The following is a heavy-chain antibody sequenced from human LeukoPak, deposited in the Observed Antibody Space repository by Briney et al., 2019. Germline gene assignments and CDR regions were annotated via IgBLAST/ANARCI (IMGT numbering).Heavy chain of an antibody. J-gene: IGHJ4*02. CDR3: ARVGGIAAAGPPHFDY. CDR1: GGSISSYY. D-gene: IGHD6-13*01. CDR2: IFYSGGS. Sequence: SETLSLTCSVSGGSISSYYWTWIRQPPGKELEWIGYIFYSGGSNYNPSLKSRLTISVDTSKNQFSLKLSSVTAADTAVYYCARVGGIAAAGPPHFDYWGQGTLVTVSS. V-gene: IGHV4-59*01.